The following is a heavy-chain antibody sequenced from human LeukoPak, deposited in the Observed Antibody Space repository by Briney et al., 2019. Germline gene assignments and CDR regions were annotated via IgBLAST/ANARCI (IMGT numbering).Heavy chain of an antibody. Sequence: SETLSLTCTVSGGSISNYYWSWIRQPAGKGLEWIGRVYSSGSTNYNPSLKSRVTMSVDTSKNQFSLKLSSVTAADTAVYYCATWGIAVAGTFDYWGQGTLVTVST. CDR2: VYSSGST. D-gene: IGHD6-19*01. CDR3: ATWGIAVAGTFDY. V-gene: IGHV4-4*07. J-gene: IGHJ4*02. CDR1: GGSISNYY.